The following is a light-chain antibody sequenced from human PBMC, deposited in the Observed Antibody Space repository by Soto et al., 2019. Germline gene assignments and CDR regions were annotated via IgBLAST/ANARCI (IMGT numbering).Light chain of an antibody. J-gene: IGKJ2*01. CDR2: GTS. CDR1: QSVESSF. CDR3: QQYDDPSADYS. V-gene: IGKV3-20*01. Sequence: EIVLTQSPGTLSLSPGESATLSCRASQSVESSFLGWYQQKPGQAPRLLIYGTSSRATGIPDRFSGSGSGTDFTLTISRLEPEDFAVYLCQQYDDPSADYSFGQWTKLEI.